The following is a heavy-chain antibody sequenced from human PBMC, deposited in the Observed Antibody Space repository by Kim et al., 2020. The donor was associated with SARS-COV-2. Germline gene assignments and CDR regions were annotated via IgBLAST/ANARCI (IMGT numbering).Heavy chain of an antibody. Sequence: SETLSLTCAVYGGSFSGYYWSWIRQPPGKGLEWIGEINHSGSTNYNPSLKSRVTISVDTSKNQFSLKLSSWTAADTAVYYCARVLRVDTAMVTGMDVWGQGTPVIVSS. J-gene: IGHJ6*02. CDR1: GGSFSGYY. CDR2: INHSGST. CDR3: ARVLRVDTAMVTGMDV. D-gene: IGHD5-18*01. V-gene: IGHV4-34*01.